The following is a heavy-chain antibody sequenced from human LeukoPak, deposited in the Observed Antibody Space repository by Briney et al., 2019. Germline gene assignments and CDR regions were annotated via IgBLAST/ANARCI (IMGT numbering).Heavy chain of an antibody. V-gene: IGHV3-53*01. Sequence: GGSLRLSCAASGFSVSSSFMSWVRQAPGKGLEWVSVIYSIGSTFYADSVKGRFTISRDNTKNTLYLHMNSLRTEDTAVYYCARDRAYLGREDAFDIWGQGTMVTVSS. CDR3: ARDRAYLGREDAFDI. CDR1: GFSVSSSF. D-gene: IGHD7-27*01. CDR2: IYSIGST. J-gene: IGHJ3*02.